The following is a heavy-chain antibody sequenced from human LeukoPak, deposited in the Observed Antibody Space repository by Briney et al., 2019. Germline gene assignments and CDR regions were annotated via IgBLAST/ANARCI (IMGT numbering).Heavy chain of an antibody. V-gene: IGHV4-34*01. Sequence: SETLSLTCAVYGGPFSGYYWSWIRQPPGKGLEWIGEINHSGSTNYNPSLKSRVTISVDTSKNQFSLKLSSVTAADTAVYYCARGSGIAAAGTRDFDYWGQGTLVTVSS. CDR1: GGPFSGYY. J-gene: IGHJ4*02. D-gene: IGHD6-13*01. CDR3: ARGSGIAAAGTRDFDY. CDR2: INHSGST.